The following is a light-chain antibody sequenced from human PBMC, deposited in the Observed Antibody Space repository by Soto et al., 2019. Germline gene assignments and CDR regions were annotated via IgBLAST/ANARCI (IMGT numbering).Light chain of an antibody. V-gene: IGLV1-51*02. CDR1: NSNIGNNY. CDR2: ESD. J-gene: IGLJ2*01. Sequence: QSVLTQPPSVSAAPGQKVTISCSGSNSNIGNNYVSWYQQLPGTAPKLLIYESDKRPSGIPDRFSGSKSGTSATLGITGLQTGDEADYYCGTWDSSLSAGVFGGGTKLTVL. CDR3: GTWDSSLSAGV.